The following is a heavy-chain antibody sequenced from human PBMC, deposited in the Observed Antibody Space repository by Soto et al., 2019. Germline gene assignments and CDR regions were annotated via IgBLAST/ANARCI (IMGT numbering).Heavy chain of an antibody. CDR1: GDSISSGDYH. Sequence: PSETLSLTCNVSGDSISSGDYHWTWIRQSPGKGLEWIGYIHYSGSTHYNPSLKSRVSMSVDTSENQFSLQLTSVTVADTAVYYCARYSSGWYSYWGQGTLVTVSS. J-gene: IGHJ4*02. V-gene: IGHV4-30-4*02. CDR3: ARYSSGWYSY. CDR2: IHYSGST. D-gene: IGHD6-19*01.